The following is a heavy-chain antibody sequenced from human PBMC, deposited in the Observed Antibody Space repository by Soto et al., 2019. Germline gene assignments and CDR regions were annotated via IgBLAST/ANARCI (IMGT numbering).Heavy chain of an antibody. CDR1: GGSISSGDYW. CDR3: ARQVGGVKWYFDV. CDR2: VYYDGTT. V-gene: IGHV4-39*01. Sequence: QLQLQEAGPGLVKPSETLSLTCTVSGGSISSGDYWWAWIRQLPGKELEWIGIGSVYYDGTTHSKPSSKGRVIISIATSTNQFSLKPNSVTAADTALYYCARQVGGVKWYFDVLGGGTLVTVSS. D-gene: IGHD3-16*01. J-gene: IGHJ2*01.